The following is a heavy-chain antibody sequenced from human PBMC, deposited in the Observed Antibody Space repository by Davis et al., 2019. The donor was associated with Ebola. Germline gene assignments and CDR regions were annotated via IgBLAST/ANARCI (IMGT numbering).Heavy chain of an antibody. D-gene: IGHD2-21*02. CDR1: GFTFNTYS. CDR2: LSGTAGGT. Sequence: GESLKISCAASGFTFNTYSMTWVRQAPGKGLEWVSTLSGTAGGTYYADSVKGRFTISRDNSKNTLYLQMNSLGAEDTAVYYCAREYCGGDCYSGPGVGMDVWGQGTTVTVSS. CDR3: AREYCGGDCYSGPGVGMDV. J-gene: IGHJ6*02. V-gene: IGHV3-23*01.